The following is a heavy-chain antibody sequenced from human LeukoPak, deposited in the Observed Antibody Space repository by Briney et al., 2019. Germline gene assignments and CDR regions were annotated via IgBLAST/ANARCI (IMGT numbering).Heavy chain of an antibody. CDR2: ISSSGSTI. Sequence: PGGSLRLSCAASGFTFSSYEMNWVRQAPGKGLEWVSYISSSGSTIYYADSVKGRFTISRDNAKNSLYLQMNSLRAEDTAVYYCARPHSMVRGVGWLDVWGKGTTVTVSS. J-gene: IGHJ6*04. CDR1: GFTFSSYE. D-gene: IGHD3-10*01. V-gene: IGHV3-48*03. CDR3: ARPHSMVRGVGWLDV.